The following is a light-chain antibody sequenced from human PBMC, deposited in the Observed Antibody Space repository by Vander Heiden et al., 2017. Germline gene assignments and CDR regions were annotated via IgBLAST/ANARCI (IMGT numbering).Light chain of an antibody. CDR1: TSNIGAGYD. J-gene: IGLJ2*01. CDR3: QSYDSSLSVV. Sequence: QSVLTQPPSVPGAPGQRVPISCTGSTSNIGAGYDVHWYQQLPGTAPKLLIYGNSNRPSGVPDRFSGSKSGTSASLAITGLQAEDEADYYCQSYDSSLSVVFGGGTKLTVL. CDR2: GNS. V-gene: IGLV1-40*01.